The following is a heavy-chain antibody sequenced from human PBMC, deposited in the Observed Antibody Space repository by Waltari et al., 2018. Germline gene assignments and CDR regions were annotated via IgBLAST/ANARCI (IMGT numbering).Heavy chain of an antibody. CDR2: ISSSSSYI. J-gene: IGHJ4*02. V-gene: IGHV3-21*03. CDR1: GFTFSSYS. CDR3: ARDLLWFGSGDY. D-gene: IGHD3-10*01. Sequence: EVQLVESGGGLVKPGGSLRLSWAASGFTFSSYSMNWVRQAPGKGLEWVSSISSSSSYIYYADSVKGRFTISRDNAKNSLYLQMNSLRAEDTAVYYCARDLLWFGSGDYWGQGTLVTVSS.